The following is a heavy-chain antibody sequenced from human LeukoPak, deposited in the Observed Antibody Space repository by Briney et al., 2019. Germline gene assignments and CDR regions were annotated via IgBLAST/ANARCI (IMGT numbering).Heavy chain of an antibody. CDR1: GFTFSSYA. CDR3: AKDRDYVWGSYRYTPDAFDI. CDR2: ISGSGGST. D-gene: IGHD3-16*02. V-gene: IGHV3-23*01. Sequence: GGSLRLSCAASGFTFSSYAMSWVRQAPGKGLEWVSAISGSGGSTYYADSVKGRFTISRDNSKNTLYLQMNSLRAEDTAVYYCAKDRDYVWGSYRYTPDAFDIWGQGTMVTVSS. J-gene: IGHJ3*02.